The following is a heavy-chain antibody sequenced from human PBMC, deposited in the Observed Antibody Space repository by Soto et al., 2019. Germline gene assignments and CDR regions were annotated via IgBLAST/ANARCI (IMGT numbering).Heavy chain of an antibody. Sequence: QVQLVQSGAEGKKPGASVKVSCKASGYTFTSYGISWVRQAPGQGLEWMGWISAYNGNTNYAQKLQGRVTMTTDTSTSTAYMELRSLRSDDTAVYYCARPAYYCARRGCGTSWHFDYWGQGTLVTVSS. CDR3: ARPAYYCARRGCGTSWHFDY. D-gene: IGHD2-2*01. CDR2: ISAYNGNT. V-gene: IGHV1-18*04. J-gene: IGHJ4*02. CDR1: GYTFTSYG.